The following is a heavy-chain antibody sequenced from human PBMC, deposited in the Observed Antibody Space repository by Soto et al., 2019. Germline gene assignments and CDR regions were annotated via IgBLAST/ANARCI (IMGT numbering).Heavy chain of an antibody. D-gene: IGHD7-27*01. CDR2: ISYDGSNK. Sequence: GGSLRLSCAASGFTFSSYGMHWVRQAPGKGLEWVAVISYDGSNKYYADSVKGRFTISRDNSKNTLYLQMNSLRAEDTAVYYCAKEDQLGMIVDYWGQGTLVTVSS. CDR1: GFTFSSYG. J-gene: IGHJ4*02. CDR3: AKEDQLGMIVDY. V-gene: IGHV3-30*18.